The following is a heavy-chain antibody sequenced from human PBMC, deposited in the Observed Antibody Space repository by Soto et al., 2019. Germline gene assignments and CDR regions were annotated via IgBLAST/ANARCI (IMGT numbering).Heavy chain of an antibody. CDR1: GGSFSGYY. Sequence: QSQTLSLTCAVYGGSFSGYYWSWIRQPPGKGLEWIGEINHSGSTNYNPSLKSRVTISVDTSKNQFSLKLSSVTAADTAVYYCARGRYYSSRKGGAFDIWGQGTMVTVSS. CDR2: INHSGST. CDR3: ARGRYYSSRKGGAFDI. D-gene: IGHD6-19*01. J-gene: IGHJ3*02. V-gene: IGHV4-34*01.